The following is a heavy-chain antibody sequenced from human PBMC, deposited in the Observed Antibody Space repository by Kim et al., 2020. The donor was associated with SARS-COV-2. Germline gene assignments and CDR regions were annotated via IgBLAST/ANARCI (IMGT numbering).Heavy chain of an antibody. Sequence: SETLSLTCTVSGGSISSGDYYWSWIRQPPGKGLEWIGYIYYSGSTYYNPSLKSRVTISVDTSKNQFSLKLSSVTAADTAVYYCARAFAAPGGLFDYWGQGTLVTVSS. J-gene: IGHJ4*02. CDR3: ARAFAAPGGLFDY. D-gene: IGHD3-16*01. V-gene: IGHV4-30-4*01. CDR2: IYYSGST. CDR1: GGSISSGDYY.